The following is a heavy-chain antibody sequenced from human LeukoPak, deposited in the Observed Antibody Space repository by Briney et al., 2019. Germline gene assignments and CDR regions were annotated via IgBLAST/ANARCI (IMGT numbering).Heavy chain of an antibody. CDR3: ARDPSSGYYEYYFDY. CDR2: ISYDGSNK. J-gene: IGHJ4*02. CDR1: GFTFSSYA. V-gene: IGHV3-30-3*01. D-gene: IGHD3-22*01. Sequence: PGGPLRLSCAASGFTFSSYAMHWVRQAPGKGLEWVAVISYDGSNKYYADSVKGRFTISRDNSKNTLYLQMNSLRAEDTAVYYCARDPSSGYYEYYFDYWGQGTLVTVSS.